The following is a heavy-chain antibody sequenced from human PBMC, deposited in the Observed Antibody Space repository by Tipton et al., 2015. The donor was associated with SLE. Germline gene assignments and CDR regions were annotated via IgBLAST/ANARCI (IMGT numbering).Heavy chain of an antibody. J-gene: IGHJ4*02. V-gene: IGHV3-11*04. CDR3: AREAIAVAGTFDY. D-gene: IGHD6-19*01. Sequence: GSLRLSCAASGFTFSDYYMSWIRQAPGKGLEWVSHISSSGSTIYYADSVKGRFTISRDNAKNSLYLQMNSLRAEDTAVYYCAREAIAVAGTFDYWGRGTLVTVSS. CDR2: ISSSGSTI. CDR1: GFTFSDYY.